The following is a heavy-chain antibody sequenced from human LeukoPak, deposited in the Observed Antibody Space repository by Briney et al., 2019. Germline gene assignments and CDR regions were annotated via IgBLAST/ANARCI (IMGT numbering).Heavy chain of an antibody. CDR1: GGTFSSYA. D-gene: IGHD2-2*02. CDR2: IIPIFGTA. J-gene: IGHJ4*02. Sequence: SVKVSCKASGGTFSSYAISWVRQAPGQGLEWMGGIIPIFGTANYAQKFQGRVTITADESTSTAYMELSSLRSEDTAVYYCARQGYCSSTSCYIGYWGQGTLVTVSS. CDR3: ARQGYCSSTSCYIGY. V-gene: IGHV1-69*01.